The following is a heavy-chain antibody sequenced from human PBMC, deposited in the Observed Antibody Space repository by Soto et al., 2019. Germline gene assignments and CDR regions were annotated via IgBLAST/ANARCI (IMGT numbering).Heavy chain of an antibody. D-gene: IGHD3-22*01. CDR1: GDTFSSYG. CDR2: ISPIFRTT. CDR3: ARANYYYDSSGHYHWFWFDP. Sequence: QVQLVQSGAEVKKPGSSVKVSCKASGDTFSSYGITWVRQAPGQGLEWMGGISPIFRTTKYAQKFQDRITITADESTTTAYMELSSLSSEDTAVYYCARANYYYDSSGHYHWFWFDPWGQGTLVTVSS. J-gene: IGHJ5*02. V-gene: IGHV1-69*01.